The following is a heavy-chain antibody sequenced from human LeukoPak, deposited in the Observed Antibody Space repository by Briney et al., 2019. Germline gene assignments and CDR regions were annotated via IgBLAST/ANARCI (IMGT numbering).Heavy chain of an antibody. CDR1: GGTFSSYA. J-gene: IGHJ6*03. V-gene: IGHV1-69*06. D-gene: IGHD6-6*01. CDR3: ASSYSSSSPVWYYYYYMDV. Sequence: GASVTVSCKASGGTFSSYAISWVRQAPGQGLEWMGGIIPIFGTANYAQKFQGRVTITADKSTSTAYMELSSLRSEDTAVYYCASSYSSSSPVWYYYYYMDVWGKGTTVTISS. CDR2: IIPIFGTA.